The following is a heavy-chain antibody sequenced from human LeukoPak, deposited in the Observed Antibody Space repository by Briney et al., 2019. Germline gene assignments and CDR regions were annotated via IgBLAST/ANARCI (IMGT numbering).Heavy chain of an antibody. J-gene: IGHJ4*02. Sequence: PGRSLRLSCAASGFTFSGYAMHWVRQAPGKGLEWVAVISYDGSNKYYADSVKGRFTISRDNSKNTLYLQMNSLRAEDTAVYYCARDQHIVVVTAMLYWGQGTLVTVSS. V-gene: IGHV3-30-3*01. D-gene: IGHD2-21*02. CDR2: ISYDGSNK. CDR1: GFTFSGYA. CDR3: ARDQHIVVVTAMLY.